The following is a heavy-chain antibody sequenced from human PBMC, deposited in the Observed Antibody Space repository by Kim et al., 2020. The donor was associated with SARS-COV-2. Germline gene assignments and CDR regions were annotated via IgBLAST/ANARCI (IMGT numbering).Heavy chain of an antibody. J-gene: IGHJ6*02. CDR1: GYSFTNYY. D-gene: IGHD3-16*01. V-gene: IGHV1-46*01. Sequence: ASVKVSCKASGYSFTNYYLHWVRQAPGQGLEWMGIINPGRGNTTYTQKFRGRVTMTRDTSTSTVYMELSSLRSDDTAVYYCARAVVTLSSSGYFYGMDIWGQGTTVTVSS. CDR2: INPGRGNT. CDR3: ARAVVTLSSSGYFYGMDI.